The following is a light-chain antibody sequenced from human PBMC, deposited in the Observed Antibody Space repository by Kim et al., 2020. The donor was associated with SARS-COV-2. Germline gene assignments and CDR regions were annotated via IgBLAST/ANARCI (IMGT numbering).Light chain of an antibody. Sequence: EIVLTQSPATLSLSPGERATLSCRASQSVSSYLAWYQQKPGQAPRLLIYDASNRATGIPARFSGSGSGTDFTLTISSLEPEDFAVYFCQLRSNWPLFTFGPGTKVDIK. J-gene: IGKJ3*01. CDR3: QLRSNWPLFT. V-gene: IGKV3-11*01. CDR2: DAS. CDR1: QSVSSY.